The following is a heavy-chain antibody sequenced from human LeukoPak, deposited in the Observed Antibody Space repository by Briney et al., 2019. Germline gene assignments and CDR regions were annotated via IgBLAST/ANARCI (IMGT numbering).Heavy chain of an antibody. D-gene: IGHD2-21*02. CDR3: AVLSDGAYCGGDCFYLDS. CDR2: VIPILNIT. CDR1: GGTFSSHA. V-gene: IGHV1-69*10. J-gene: IGHJ5*01. Sequence: SVKVSCKASGGTFSSHAMNWVRQAPGQGLEWMGGVIPILNITDYAQKFQGRLTITADKSTGTGYMELSSLRSEDSAVYYCAVLSDGAYCGGDCFYLDSWGQGTLVAVSS.